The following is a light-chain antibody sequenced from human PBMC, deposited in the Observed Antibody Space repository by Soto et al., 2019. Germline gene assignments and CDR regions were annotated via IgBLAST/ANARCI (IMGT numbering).Light chain of an antibody. CDR3: QQYFSYPLT. Sequence: AIRMTQSPSSFSASTGDRVTITCRASQGISCYLAWYQQKPGKAPKLLIYAASILQSGVPSRFSGSGSGTDFTLTISCLQSEDFAPYYCQQYFSYPLTFGGGPKVEIK. J-gene: IGKJ4*01. CDR1: QGISCY. V-gene: IGKV1-8*01. CDR2: AAS.